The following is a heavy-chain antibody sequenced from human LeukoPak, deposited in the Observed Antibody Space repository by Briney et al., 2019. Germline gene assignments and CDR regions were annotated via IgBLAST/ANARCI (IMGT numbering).Heavy chain of an antibody. CDR1: GGSISSYY. CDR3: ARDLGTFLGAFDI. J-gene: IGHJ3*02. CDR2: IYYSGST. V-gene: IGHV4-59*01. Sequence: SETQSLTCTVSGGSISSYYWSWIRQPPGKGLEWIGYIYYSGSTNYNPSLKSRVTISVDTSKNQFSLKLSSVTAADTAVYYCARDLGTFLGAFDIWGQGTMVTVSS. D-gene: IGHD3-16*01.